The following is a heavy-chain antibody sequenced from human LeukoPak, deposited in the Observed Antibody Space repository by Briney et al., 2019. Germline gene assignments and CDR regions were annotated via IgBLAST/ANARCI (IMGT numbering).Heavy chain of an antibody. CDR3: AKDNDLSLAAAENVRGY. D-gene: IGHD6-13*01. J-gene: IGHJ4*02. V-gene: IGHV1-24*01. CDR2: FDPEDGET. Sequence: ASVKVSCKVSGYTLTELSMHWVRQAPGKGLEWMGGFDPEDGETIYAQKFQGRVTMTEDTSTDTAYMELSSLRSEDTAVYYCAKDNDLSLAAAENVRGYWGQGTLVTVSS. CDR1: GYTLTELS.